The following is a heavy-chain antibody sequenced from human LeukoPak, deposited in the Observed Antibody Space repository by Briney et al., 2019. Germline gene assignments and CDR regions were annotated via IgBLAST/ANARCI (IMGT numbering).Heavy chain of an antibody. Sequence: PGGSLRLSCVASGFTFDSYAMSWVRQAPGKGLEWVSFIYSGGSTHYSDSVKGRFTISRDNSKNTLYLQMNGLRAEDTAVYYCARRAGAYSHPYDYWGQGTLVTVSS. V-gene: IGHV3-53*01. CDR3: ARRAGAYSHPYDY. CDR2: IYSGGST. J-gene: IGHJ4*02. D-gene: IGHD4/OR15-4a*01. CDR1: GFTFDSYA.